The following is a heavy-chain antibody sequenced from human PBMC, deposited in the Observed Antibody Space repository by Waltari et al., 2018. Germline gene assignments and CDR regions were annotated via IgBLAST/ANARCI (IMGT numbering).Heavy chain of an antibody. D-gene: IGHD3-16*02. CDR2: IIPILGTA. Sequence: QVQLVQSGAEVKKPGSSVKVSCKASGGTFSSYAISWVRQAPGQGLEWMGGIIPILGTANYAQKFQGRVTITADESTSTAYMELSSLRSEDTAVYYCASLTYYDYIWGSYRPDYWGQGTLVTVSS. CDR3: ASLTYYDYIWGSYRPDY. CDR1: GGTFSSYA. V-gene: IGHV1-69*01. J-gene: IGHJ4*02.